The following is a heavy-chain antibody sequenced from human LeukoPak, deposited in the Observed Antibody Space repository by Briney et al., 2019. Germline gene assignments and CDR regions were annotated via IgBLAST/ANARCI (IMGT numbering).Heavy chain of an antibody. J-gene: IGHJ5*02. Sequence: TGGSLRLSCAASGFSFSNYAMNWVRQAPGKGLEWVSSISSSSSYIYYADSVKGRFTISRDNAKNSLYLQMNSLRAEDTAVYYCARGRCSGGSCYARPEMNWFDPWGQGTLVTVSS. V-gene: IGHV3-21*01. CDR3: ARGRCSGGSCYARPEMNWFDP. CDR1: GFSFSNYA. D-gene: IGHD2-15*01. CDR2: ISSSSSYI.